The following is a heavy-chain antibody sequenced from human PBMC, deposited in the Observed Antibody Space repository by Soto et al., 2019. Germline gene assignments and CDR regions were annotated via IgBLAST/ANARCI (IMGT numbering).Heavy chain of an antibody. CDR1: GGTFSSYA. V-gene: IGHV1-69*13. CDR2: IIPIFGTA. CDR3: ASHLDYGGNSVISP. Sequence: SVKVSCKASGGTFSSYAISWVRQAPGQGLEWMGGIIPIFGTANYAQKFQGRVTITADESTSTAYMELSSLRSDETAVYYCASHLDYGGNSVISPWGQGTLVTVSS. J-gene: IGHJ5*02. D-gene: IGHD4-17*01.